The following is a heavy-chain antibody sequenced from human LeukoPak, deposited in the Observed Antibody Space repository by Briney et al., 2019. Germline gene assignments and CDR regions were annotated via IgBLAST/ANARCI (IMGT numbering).Heavy chain of an antibody. CDR2: IWYDGSNK. D-gene: IGHD6-13*01. J-gene: IGHJ4*02. V-gene: IGHV3-33*06. CDR1: GFTFSSYG. Sequence: GGSLRLSCAASGFTFSSYGMHWVRQAPGKGLEWVAVIWYDGSNKYYADSVKGRFTISRDNSKYTLYLQMNSLRAEDTAVYYCAKGGSSWRIYYFDYWGQGTLVTVSS. CDR3: AKGGSSWRIYYFDY.